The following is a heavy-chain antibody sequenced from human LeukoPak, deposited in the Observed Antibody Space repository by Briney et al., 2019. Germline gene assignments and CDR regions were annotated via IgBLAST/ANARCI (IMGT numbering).Heavy chain of an antibody. Sequence: PGGSLRLSCAASGFTFSRYSLNWVRQAQGKGLEWVSSNSSSSSYIYYVDSVKGRFTSSRDNAKNSLYLQMNSLRAEDTAVYFCASPTLNCDSTSCPYYYWGQGTLVTVSS. CDR3: ASPTLNCDSTSCPYYY. CDR2: NSSSSSYI. J-gene: IGHJ4*02. V-gene: IGHV3-21*01. CDR1: GFTFSRYS. D-gene: IGHD2-2*01.